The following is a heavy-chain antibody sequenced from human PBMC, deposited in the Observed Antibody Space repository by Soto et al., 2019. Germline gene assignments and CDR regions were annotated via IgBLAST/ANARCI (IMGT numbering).Heavy chain of an antibody. Sequence: SVKVSCKASGVTFSSYAISWVRQAPGQGLEWMGGIIPIFGTANYAQKFQGRVTITADESTSTAYMELSSLRSEDTAVYYCARATTTDIVATIPHFDLWGRGTLVTVSS. CDR2: IIPIFGTA. J-gene: IGHJ2*01. V-gene: IGHV1-69*13. D-gene: IGHD5-12*01. CDR1: GVTFSSYA. CDR3: ARATTTDIVATIPHFDL.